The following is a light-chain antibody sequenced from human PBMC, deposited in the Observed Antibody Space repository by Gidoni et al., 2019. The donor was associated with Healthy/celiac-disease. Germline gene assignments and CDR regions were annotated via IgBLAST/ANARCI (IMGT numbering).Light chain of an antibody. Sequence: DIVMIQSPDSLAVSLGERATINYKSSQSVLYSSNNKNYLAWYQQKPGQPPKLLIYWASTRESGVPDRFSGSGSGTDFTLTISSLQAEDVAVYYCQQYYSTSYTFGQGTKLEIK. CDR1: QSVLYSSNNKNY. CDR3: QQYYSTSYT. V-gene: IGKV4-1*01. J-gene: IGKJ2*01. CDR2: WAS.